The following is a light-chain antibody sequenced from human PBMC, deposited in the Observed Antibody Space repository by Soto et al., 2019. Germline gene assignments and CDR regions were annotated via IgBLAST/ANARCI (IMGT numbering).Light chain of an antibody. CDR2: HAS. CDR3: QHYNSDST. V-gene: IGKV1-5*01. CDR1: QSISSW. Sequence: DIQMTQSPSTLSASVGDTVTITCRASQSISSWLAWYQQKPGKAPKLLIYHASSLESGVPSRFSGSGSGTEFTLTISSLQPDDFATYYCQHYNSDSTFGQGTKVDIK. J-gene: IGKJ1*01.